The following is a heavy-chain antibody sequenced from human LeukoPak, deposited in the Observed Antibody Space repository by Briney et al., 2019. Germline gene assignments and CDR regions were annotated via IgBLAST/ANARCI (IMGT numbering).Heavy chain of an antibody. CDR1: GYTFTNYA. J-gene: IGHJ4*02. V-gene: IGHV1-3*01. D-gene: IGHD6-19*01. Sequence: ASVKVSCKASGYTFTNYAMHWVRQAPGQKLEWMGWINAGNGDTKYSQKSQDRVTITRDTSASTAYMGLSSLGSEDTAVYYCARGIGASSGWYLIDYWGQGTLVTVSS. CDR2: INAGNGDT. CDR3: ARGIGASSGWYLIDY.